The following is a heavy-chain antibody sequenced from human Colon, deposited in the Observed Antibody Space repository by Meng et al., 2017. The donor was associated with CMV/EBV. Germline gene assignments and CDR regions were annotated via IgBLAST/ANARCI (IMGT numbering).Heavy chain of an antibody. J-gene: IGHJ6*02. CDR2: ISRSGDII. V-gene: IGHV3-48*03. D-gene: IGHD3-22*01. CDR1: GFRFNNYE. Sequence: SGAASGFRFNNYEVNWVRQAPGKGLEWVAYISRSGDIIDYADSVKGRFTVSRDNANNSLFVQMNSLRGEDTGVYYCARIMFCDDTSCYSHYGMDVWGQGTTVTVSS. CDR3: ARIMFCDDTSCYSHYGMDV.